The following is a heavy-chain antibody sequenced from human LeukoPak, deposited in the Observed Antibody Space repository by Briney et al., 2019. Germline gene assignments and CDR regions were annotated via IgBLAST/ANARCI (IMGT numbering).Heavy chain of an antibody. D-gene: IGHD3-3*01. CDR2: TYYRSKWYN. CDR3: ASEGVVVTMAY. J-gene: IGHJ4*02. CDR1: GDSGSSKNSD. Sequence: SPTLSLSCTIPGDSGSSKNSDWSWIRQSPSRGLEWLGRTYYRSKWYNDYAVSVKGRITINADTSKNQFSLQLNSVTPEDTAVYYCASEGVVVTMAYWGQGPLVTVSS. V-gene: IGHV6-1*01.